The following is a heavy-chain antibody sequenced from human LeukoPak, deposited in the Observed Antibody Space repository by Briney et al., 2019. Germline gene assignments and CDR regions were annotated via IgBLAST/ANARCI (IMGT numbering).Heavy chain of an antibody. CDR1: GYTFTSYD. V-gene: IGHV7-4-1*02. J-gene: IGHJ6*02. CDR3: ATGAARFGVLYYYGIDV. D-gene: IGHD3-10*01. Sequence: ASVKVSCKASGYTFTSYDINWVRQATGQGLEWMGWINTNTGNPTYAQGFTGRFVFSLDTSVSTAYLQIISLKAEDTAVYYCATGAARFGVLYYYGIDVWGQGTTVTVSS. CDR2: INTNTGNP.